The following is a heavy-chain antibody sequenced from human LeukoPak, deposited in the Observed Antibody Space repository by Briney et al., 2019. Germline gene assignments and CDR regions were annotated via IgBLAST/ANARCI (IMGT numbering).Heavy chain of an antibody. CDR2: ISYDGTNK. Sequence: GGSLRLSCAASGFTSSNYDIHWVRQTPGKGLEWVAVISYDGTNKYYADSVKGRFTISRDSSKNTLYLQMNSLRAEDTAVYYCTKKAFASENHHWFDPWGQGTLVTVSS. V-gene: IGHV3-30*18. D-gene: IGHD3-3*02. CDR3: TKKAFASENHHWFDP. J-gene: IGHJ5*02. CDR1: GFTSSNYD.